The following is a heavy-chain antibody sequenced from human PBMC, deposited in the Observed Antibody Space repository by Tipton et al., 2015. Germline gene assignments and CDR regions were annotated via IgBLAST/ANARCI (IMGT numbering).Heavy chain of an antibody. Sequence: LRLSCTVSGGSFSTGGYYWNWIRQHPGKGLEWLGYIDNSGSTYYNPSLKSRVTISVDTSKNQFSLKLSSVTAADTAVYYCARARANYDFWSGYSRRGDFDYWGQGTLVTVSS. D-gene: IGHD3-3*01. CDR2: IDNSGST. CDR1: GGSFSTGGYY. V-gene: IGHV4-31*02. CDR3: ARARANYDFWSGYSRRGDFDY. J-gene: IGHJ4*02.